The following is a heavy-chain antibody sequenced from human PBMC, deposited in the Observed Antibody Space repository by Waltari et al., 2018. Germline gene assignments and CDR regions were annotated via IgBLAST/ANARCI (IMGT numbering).Heavy chain of an antibody. CDR3: ARIEGPREVNWFDP. CDR1: GFSLSNARMG. CDR2: IFSNDEK. D-gene: IGHD1-26*01. V-gene: IGHV2-26*01. J-gene: IGHJ5*02. Sequence: QVTLKESGPVLVKPTETLTLTCTVSGFSLSNARMGVSWIRQPPGKALEWLAHIFSNDEKSYSTSLKSRLTISKDTSKSQVVLTMPTMDPVDTATYYCARIEGPREVNWFDPWGQGTLVTVSS.